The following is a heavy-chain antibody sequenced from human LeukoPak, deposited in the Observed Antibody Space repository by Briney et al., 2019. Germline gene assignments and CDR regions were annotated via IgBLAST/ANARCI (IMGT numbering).Heavy chain of an antibody. V-gene: IGHV4-61*02. CDR2: IYTSGGT. CDR1: GGSISSGSYY. D-gene: IGHD2-15*01. J-gene: IGHJ6*02. Sequence: PSETLSLTCTVSGGSISSGSYYWSWIRQPAGKGLEWIGRIYTSGGTNYNPSLKSRVTISVDTSKNQFSLKLSSVTAVDTAVYYCAREVGYCSGGSCPTGMDVWGQGTTVTVSS. CDR3: AREVGYCSGGSCPTGMDV.